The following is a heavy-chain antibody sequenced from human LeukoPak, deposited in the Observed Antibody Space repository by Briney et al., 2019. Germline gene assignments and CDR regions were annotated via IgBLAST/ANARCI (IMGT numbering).Heavy chain of an antibody. CDR3: ARGSVVAATHGSYGMDV. CDR2: IKQDGSEK. V-gene: IGHV3-7*03. J-gene: IGHJ6*04. Sequence: PGGSLRLSCAASGFTFSSYWMSWVRQAPGKGLEWVANIKQDGSEKYYVDSVKGRFTISRDNAKNSLYLQMNSLRAEDTAVYYCARGSVVAATHGSYGMDVWGKGTTVTVSS. D-gene: IGHD2-15*01. CDR1: GFTFSSYW.